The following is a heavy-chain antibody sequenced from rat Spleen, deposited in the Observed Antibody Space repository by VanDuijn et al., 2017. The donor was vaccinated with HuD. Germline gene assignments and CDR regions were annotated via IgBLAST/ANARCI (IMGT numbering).Heavy chain of an antibody. CDR3: ARAHTTGIRDWLAY. CDR2: IWGNGNT. J-gene: IGHJ3*01. CDR1: GFSLSSYG. V-gene: IGHV2-13*01. D-gene: IGHD1-9*01. Sequence: QVQLKESGPGLVQPSQTLSLTCTVSGFSLSSYGVIWVRQPPGKGLEWMGEIWGNGNTNYNSALKSRLSISRDTSKSQVFLKMNSLQTEDTATYYCARAHTTGIRDWLAYWGQGTLVTVSS.